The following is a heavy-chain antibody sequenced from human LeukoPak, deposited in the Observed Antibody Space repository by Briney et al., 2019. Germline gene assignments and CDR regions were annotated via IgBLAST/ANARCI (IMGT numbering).Heavy chain of an antibody. CDR1: GFTFSNSG. Sequence: PGESLRLSCAASGFTFSNSGMHWIRQAPGKGLEWMAFIRYDGSNKYADSVKGRFTVPRDISKNTLYLQMDSLTVEDTAVYYCVKDHPVAAYWGQGTLVTVSS. V-gene: IGHV3-30*02. D-gene: IGHD4-23*01. CDR3: VKDHPVAAY. J-gene: IGHJ4*02. CDR2: IRYDGSNK.